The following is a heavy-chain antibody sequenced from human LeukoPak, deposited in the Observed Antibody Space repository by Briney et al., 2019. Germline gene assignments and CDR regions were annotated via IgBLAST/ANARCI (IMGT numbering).Heavy chain of an antibody. CDR2: IKGDGTIT. Sequence: GGSLRLSCAASGFTFSTYWMHWVRQAPGKGLVWVSRIKGDGTITTYADSVRSRFTISRDNAKNTLYLQMNSLRAEDTAVYYCARLVGSTMRAPFDFWGQGMLVTVSS. J-gene: IGHJ4*02. CDR3: ARLVGSTMRAPFDF. CDR1: GFTFSTYW. D-gene: IGHD1-26*01. V-gene: IGHV3-74*03.